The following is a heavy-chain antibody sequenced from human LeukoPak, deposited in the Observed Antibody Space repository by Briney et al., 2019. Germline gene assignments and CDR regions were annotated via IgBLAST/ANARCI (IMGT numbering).Heavy chain of an antibody. Sequence: GGSLRLSCAASGFTFSSYAMHWVRQAPGKGLEWVTFIRYDGRNKYYADSVKGRFTISRDNSKNTLYLQMNSLRAEDTAVYYCARGWRDDFWSGLLYVDYWGQGTLVTVSS. V-gene: IGHV3-30*02. CDR2: IRYDGRNK. J-gene: IGHJ4*02. D-gene: IGHD3-3*01. CDR1: GFTFSSYA. CDR3: ARGWRDDFWSGLLYVDY.